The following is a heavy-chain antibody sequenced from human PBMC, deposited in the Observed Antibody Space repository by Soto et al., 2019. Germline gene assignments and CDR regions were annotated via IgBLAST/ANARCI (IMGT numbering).Heavy chain of an antibody. V-gene: IGHV4-30-4*01. CDR3: AREGFGHSGTKV. J-gene: IGHJ6*02. CDR2: IYYSGST. CDR1: GGSIGSGDYY. D-gene: IGHD3-16*01. Sequence: SETLSLTCTVSGGSIGSGDYYWSWIRQPPGKGLEWIGNIYYSGSTYYNPSLKSRLTISVDTSKNQFSLKLTSVTAADTGVYYCAREGFGHSGTKVGGQGTTVTGS.